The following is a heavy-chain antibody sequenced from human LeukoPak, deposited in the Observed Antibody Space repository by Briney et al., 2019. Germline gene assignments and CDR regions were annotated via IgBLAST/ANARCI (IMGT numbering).Heavy chain of an antibody. V-gene: IGHV3-48*01. CDR1: GFTFSSYS. J-gene: IGHJ4*02. CDR3: ARDRKVREWGTFDY. Sequence: QPGGSLRLSCAASGFTFSSYSMNWVRQAPGKGLEWVSYISSSSSTIYYADSVKGRFTISRDNAKNSLYLQMNSLRAEDTAVYYCARDRKVREWGTFDYWGQGTLVTVSS. CDR2: ISSSSSTI. D-gene: IGHD3-10*01.